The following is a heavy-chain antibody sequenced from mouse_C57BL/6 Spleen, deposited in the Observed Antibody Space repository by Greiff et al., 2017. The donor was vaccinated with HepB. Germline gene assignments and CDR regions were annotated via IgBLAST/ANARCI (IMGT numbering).Heavy chain of an antibody. D-gene: IGHD1-1*01. V-gene: IGHV3-6*01. CDR3: AREGPNYGSSFAWFAY. CDR2: ISYDGSN. Sequence: EVKLMESGPGLVKPSQSLSLTCSVTGYSITSGYYWNWIRQFPGNKLEWMGYISYDGSNNYNPSLKNRISITRDTSKNQFFLKLNSVTTEDTATYYCAREGPNYGSSFAWFAYWGQGTLVTVSA. J-gene: IGHJ3*01. CDR1: GYSITSGYY.